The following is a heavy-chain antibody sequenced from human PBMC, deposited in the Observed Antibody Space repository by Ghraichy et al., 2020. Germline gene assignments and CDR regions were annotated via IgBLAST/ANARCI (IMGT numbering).Heavy chain of an antibody. D-gene: IGHD3-10*01. CDR3: VRADYSGSGLSWFDP. CDR1: GFSFSSYN. V-gene: IGHV3-21*01. Sequence: LSLTCAASGFSFSSYNMNWVRQPPGKGLECVSSITGGSSYIDYADSVKGRFTISRDNAQTALVLQMNSLRVDHTAVYYCVRADYSGSGLSWFDPWGQGTLVTVSS. J-gene: IGHJ5*02. CDR2: ITGGSSYI.